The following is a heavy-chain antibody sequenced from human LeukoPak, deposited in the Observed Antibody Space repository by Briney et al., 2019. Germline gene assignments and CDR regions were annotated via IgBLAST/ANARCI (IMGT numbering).Heavy chain of an antibody. D-gene: IGHD2-8*02. Sequence: GGSLRLSCAASGFTFSSYSMSWVRQAPGKGLEWVSYISSSISTIYYSDSVKGRFTISRDIAKNSLYLQMNSLRAEDTAVYYCARGPGYFDYWGQGTLVTVSS. CDR2: ISSSISTI. J-gene: IGHJ4*02. V-gene: IGHV3-48*04. CDR1: GFTFSSYS. CDR3: ARGPGYFDY.